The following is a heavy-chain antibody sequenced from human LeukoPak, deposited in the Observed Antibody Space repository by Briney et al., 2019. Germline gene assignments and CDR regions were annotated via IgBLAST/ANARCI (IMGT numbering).Heavy chain of an antibody. CDR2: IYYSGST. D-gene: IGHD2-15*01. CDR1: GGAISSYY. CDR3: ARRVGSWFDP. J-gene: IGHJ5*02. Sequence: SETLSLTCTVSGGAISSYYWSWIRQPPGKGLEWIGYIYYSGSTNYNPSLKSRVTISVDTSKNQFSLKLSSVTAADTAVYYCARRVGSWFDPWGQGTLVTVSS. V-gene: IGHV4-59*08.